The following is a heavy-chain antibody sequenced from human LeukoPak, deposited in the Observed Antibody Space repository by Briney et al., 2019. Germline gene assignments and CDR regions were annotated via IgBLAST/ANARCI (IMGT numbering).Heavy chain of an antibody. CDR3: ARDMRWSQKGDY. CDR2: ISSSSSYI. J-gene: IGHJ4*02. CDR1: GFTFSSYS. Sequence: GGSLRLSCAASGFTFSSYSMNWVRQAPGRGLEWVSSISSSSSYIYYADSVKGRFTISRDNAKNSLYLQMNSLRAEDTAVYYCARDMRWSQKGDYWGQGTLVTVSS. V-gene: IGHV3-21*01. D-gene: IGHD1-26*01.